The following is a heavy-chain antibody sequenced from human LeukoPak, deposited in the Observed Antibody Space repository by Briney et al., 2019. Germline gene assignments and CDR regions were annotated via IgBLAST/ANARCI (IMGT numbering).Heavy chain of an antibody. Sequence: GGSLRLSCAASGFTFSSYAMHWVRQAPGKGLEWVAVISYDGSNKYYADSVKGRFTISRDNSKNTLYLQMNSLRAEDMAVYYCVNYGMDVWGQGTTVTVSS. V-gene: IGHV3-30-3*01. J-gene: IGHJ6*02. CDR1: GFTFSSYA. CDR3: VNYGMDV. CDR2: ISYDGSNK.